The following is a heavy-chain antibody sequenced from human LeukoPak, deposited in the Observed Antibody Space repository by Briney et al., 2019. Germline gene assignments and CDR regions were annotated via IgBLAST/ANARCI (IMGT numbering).Heavy chain of an antibody. V-gene: IGHV1-8*03. CDR2: MNPNSGNT. CDR1: GYTFTSYD. D-gene: IGHD3-3*01. Sequence: ASVKVSCKASGYTFTSYDINWVRQATGQGLEWMGWMNPNSGNTGYAQKFQGRVTITRNTSISTAYMELSSLRSEDTAVYYCARGTASFWSGYYPQGGNKLDIWGQGTMVTVSS. CDR3: ARGTASFWSGYYPQGGNKLDI. J-gene: IGHJ3*02.